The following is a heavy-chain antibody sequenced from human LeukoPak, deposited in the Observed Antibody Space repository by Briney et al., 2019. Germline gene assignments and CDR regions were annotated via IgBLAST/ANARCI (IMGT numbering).Heavy chain of an antibody. J-gene: IGHJ4*02. V-gene: IGHV4-61*02. CDR3: ARDRAQYSTGWQGVYYFDY. Sequence: PSQTLSLTCTVSGGSISSGSYYWTWIRQPAGSGLELIGRIYTSGSTNYNPSLKSRVTISVDTSKNQFSLKLSSVTAADTAVYYCARDRAQYSTGWQGVYYFDYWGRGTLVTVSS. CDR1: GGSISSGSYY. CDR2: IYTSGST. D-gene: IGHD6-25*01.